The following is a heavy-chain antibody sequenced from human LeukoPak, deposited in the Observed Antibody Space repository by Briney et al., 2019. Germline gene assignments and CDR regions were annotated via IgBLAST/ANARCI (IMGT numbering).Heavy chain of an antibody. CDR1: GFTFSSYG. Sequence: GGSLRLSCAASGFTFSSYGMHWVRQAPGKGLEWVAFIRYDGSNKYYADSVKGRFTISRDNSKNTLYLQMNSLRAEDTAVYYCAKDPGGRTSSHAFDIWGQGTMVTVSS. V-gene: IGHV3-30*02. CDR2: IRYDGSNK. CDR3: AKDPGGRTSSHAFDI. J-gene: IGHJ3*02. D-gene: IGHD6-6*01.